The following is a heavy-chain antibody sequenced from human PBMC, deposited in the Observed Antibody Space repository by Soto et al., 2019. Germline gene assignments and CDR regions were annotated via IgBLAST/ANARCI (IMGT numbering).Heavy chain of an antibody. J-gene: IGHJ3*02. V-gene: IGHV1-46*03. CDR1: GYTFTSYY. D-gene: IGHD2-15*01. Sequence: ASVKVSCKASGYTFTSYYMHWVRQAPGQGLEWVGIINPSGGSTSYAQKLQGRVTMTRDTSTSTVYMELSSLRSEDTAVYYCARDPPYCSGGSCYSGLRNDAFDIWGQGTMVT. CDR2: INPSGGST. CDR3: ARDPPYCSGGSCYSGLRNDAFDI.